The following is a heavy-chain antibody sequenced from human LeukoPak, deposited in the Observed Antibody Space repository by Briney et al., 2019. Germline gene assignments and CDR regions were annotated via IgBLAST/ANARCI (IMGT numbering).Heavy chain of an antibody. CDR1: GGSISSSNYY. CDR2: IYYSGST. D-gene: IGHD6-13*01. Sequence: PSETLSLTCTVSGGSISSSNYYWGWIRQPPGKGLEWIGSIYYSGSTYYNPSLKSRVTISVDTSKNQFSLKLSSVTAADTAVYYCASEQQLVLRAWGQGTMVTVSS. J-gene: IGHJ3*01. CDR3: ASEQQLVLRA. V-gene: IGHV4-39*07.